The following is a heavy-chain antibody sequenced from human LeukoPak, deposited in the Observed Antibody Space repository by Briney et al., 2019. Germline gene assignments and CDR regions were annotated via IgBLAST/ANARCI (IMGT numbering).Heavy chain of an antibody. CDR1: GFTFNNYW. V-gene: IGHV3-74*01. J-gene: IGHJ6*02. CDR2: IKNDGSSA. Sequence: GGSLRLSCAASGFTFNNYWIHWVRQVPGKGLVWVSRIKNDGSSASYVDSVKGRFTISRDNAKNTLFLQMYSLRAEDTAVYYCARRGTGHGMDVWGQGTTVIVSS. CDR3: ARRGTGHGMDV. D-gene: IGHD1-1*01.